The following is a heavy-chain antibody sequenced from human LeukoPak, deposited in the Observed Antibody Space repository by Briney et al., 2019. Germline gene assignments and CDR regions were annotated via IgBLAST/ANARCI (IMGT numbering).Heavy chain of an antibody. D-gene: IGHD6-19*01. Sequence: GGSLRLSCTASGFTFSDYYMSWIRQAPGKGLEWISYISNSGSTIYYADSVKGRFTISRDNAKNSLYLQMNSLRAEDTAVYYCARERGGWYAADYWGQGTLVTVSS. J-gene: IGHJ4*02. V-gene: IGHV3-11*01. CDR1: GFTFSDYY. CDR2: ISNSGSTI. CDR3: ARERGGWYAADY.